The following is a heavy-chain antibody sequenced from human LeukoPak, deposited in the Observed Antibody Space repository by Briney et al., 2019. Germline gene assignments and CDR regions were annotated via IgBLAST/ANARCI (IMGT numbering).Heavy chain of an antibody. CDR1: GFTVSNNY. V-gene: IGHV3-66*01. D-gene: IGHD2-15*01. Sequence: QPGGSLRLSCAASGFTVSNNYMSWVRQAPGKGLERVSVIYSGGTTYYADTVKGRFTISRDNSKNTLYLLMNSLRAEDTAVYYCARGGYCSGGNCYGYFDYRGQGTLVTVPS. CDR2: IYSGGTT. J-gene: IGHJ4*02. CDR3: ARGGYCSGGNCYGYFDY.